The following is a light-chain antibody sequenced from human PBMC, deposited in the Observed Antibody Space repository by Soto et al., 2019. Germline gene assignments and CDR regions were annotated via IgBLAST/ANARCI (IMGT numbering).Light chain of an antibody. CDR2: EVS. CDR1: SSDVGSYNL. V-gene: IGLV2-23*02. CDR3: CSYAGSSTHYV. Sequence: VLTQPASVSGSPGQSITISCTGTSSDVGSYNLVSWYQQHPGKAPKLMIYEVSKRPSGVSNRFSGSKSGNTASLTISGLQAEDEADYYCCSYAGSSTHYVFGTGTKVTVL. J-gene: IGLJ1*01.